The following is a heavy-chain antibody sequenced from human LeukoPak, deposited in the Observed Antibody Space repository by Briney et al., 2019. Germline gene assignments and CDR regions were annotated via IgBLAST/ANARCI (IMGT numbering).Heavy chain of an antibody. CDR3: ARGLKVEYCSSTSCYKVKNYYYYYMDV. Sequence: SVKVSCKASGGTFSSYAISWVRQAPGQGLEWMGGIIPIFGTANYAQKFQGRVTITRNTSISTAYMELSSLRSEDTAVYYCARGLKVEYCSSTSCYKVKNYYYYYMDVWGKGTTVTVSS. CDR2: IIPIFGTA. V-gene: IGHV1-69*05. CDR1: GGTFSSYA. J-gene: IGHJ6*03. D-gene: IGHD2-2*02.